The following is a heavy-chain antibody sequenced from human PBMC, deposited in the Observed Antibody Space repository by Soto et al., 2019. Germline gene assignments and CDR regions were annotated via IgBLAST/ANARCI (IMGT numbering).Heavy chain of an antibody. D-gene: IGHD6-13*01. CDR3: ARVSWFYYYYGMDV. CDR2: INHSGST. V-gene: IGHV4-34*01. CDR1: GGSFSGYY. Sequence: KASETLSLTCAVYGGSFSGYYWSWIRQPPGKGLEWIGEINHSGSTNYDPSLKSRVTISVDTSKNQFSLKLSSVTAADTAVYYCARVSWFYYYYGMDVWGQGTTVTVSS. J-gene: IGHJ6*02.